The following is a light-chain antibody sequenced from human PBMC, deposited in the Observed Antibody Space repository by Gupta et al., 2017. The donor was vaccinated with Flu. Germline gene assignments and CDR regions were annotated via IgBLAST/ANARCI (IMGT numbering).Light chain of an antibody. CDR3: QQYDSLPYT. Sequence: PSSLSVSVGDRVTITCQASQDIKKTLKWYQQKPGKAPKLLIYDVSIVEKWVPSRFSGGGSGTDFTFTISSLQPEDIATYFCQQYDSLPYTFGQGTKLEI. CDR1: QDIKKT. CDR2: DVS. J-gene: IGKJ2*01. V-gene: IGKV1-33*01.